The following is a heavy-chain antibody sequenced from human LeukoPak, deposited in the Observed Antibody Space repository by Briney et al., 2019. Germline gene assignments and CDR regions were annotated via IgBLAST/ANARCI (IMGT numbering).Heavy chain of an antibody. CDR2: IKQDGSEK. CDR1: GFTFNNYF. V-gene: IGHV3-7*03. Sequence: GGSLRLSCAASGFTFNNYFMSWVRQAPGKGLEWVANIKQDGSEKYYVDSVKGRFTISRDNAKNSLYLQMNSLRAEDTALYHCARGGYIGYCSGGSCYSDAFDIWGQGTMVTVSS. D-gene: IGHD2-15*01. CDR3: ARGGYIGYCSGGSCYSDAFDI. J-gene: IGHJ3*02.